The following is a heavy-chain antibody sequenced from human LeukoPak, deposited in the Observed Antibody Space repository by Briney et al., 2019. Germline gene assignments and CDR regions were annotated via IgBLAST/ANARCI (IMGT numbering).Heavy chain of an antibody. CDR2: VRYDGSNK. V-gene: IGHV3-30*02. CDR1: GFTFSSYG. D-gene: IGHD2-2*01. J-gene: IGHJ6*03. Sequence: PGGSLRLSCAASGFTFSSYGMRWVRQAPGKGLEWVAFVRYDGSNKYYADSVRGRFTISRDNSQNTLYLQMNSLRAEDTAVYYCAKLVVPAAPGYYYYYYMDVWGKGTTVTVSS. CDR3: AKLVVPAAPGYYYYYYMDV.